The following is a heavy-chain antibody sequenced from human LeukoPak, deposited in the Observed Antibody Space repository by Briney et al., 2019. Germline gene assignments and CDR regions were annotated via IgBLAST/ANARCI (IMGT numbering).Heavy chain of an antibody. CDR3: ARDGDSYGYGIDY. CDR1: GFTFSIYE. Sequence: GGSLRLSCSASGFTFSIYEMNWVRQAPGKGLEWVSYISSSGSTIYYADSVKGRFTISRDNAKNSLYLQMNSLRGEDTAIYYCARDGDSYGYGIDYWGQGTLVTVSS. J-gene: IGHJ4*02. D-gene: IGHD5-18*01. CDR2: ISSSGSTI. V-gene: IGHV3-48*03.